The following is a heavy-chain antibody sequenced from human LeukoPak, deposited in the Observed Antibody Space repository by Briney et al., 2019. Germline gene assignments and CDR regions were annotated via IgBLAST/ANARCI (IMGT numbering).Heavy chain of an antibody. CDR1: GFTFSSYW. CDR2: IKQDGSEK. Sequence: GGPLRLSCAASGFTFSSYWMNWVRQAPGKGLEWVANIKQDGSEKYYVDSVKGRFTISRDNAKNSLYLQINSLRAEDTAVYYCARDPYSGRYGDYYYYYMDVWGKGTTVTISS. J-gene: IGHJ6*03. V-gene: IGHV3-7*01. CDR3: ARDPYSGRYGDYYYYYMDV. D-gene: IGHD1-26*01.